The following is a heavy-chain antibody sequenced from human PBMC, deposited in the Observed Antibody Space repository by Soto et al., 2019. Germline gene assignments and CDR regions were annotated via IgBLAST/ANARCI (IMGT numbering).Heavy chain of an antibody. CDR1: GGSISSYY. D-gene: IGHD6-13*01. CDR2: IYYSGST. V-gene: IGHV4-59*01. J-gene: IGHJ6*02. CDR3: ARGIVAAAGTHYYYYGMDV. Sequence: LSLTCTVSGGSISSYYWSWIRQPPGKGLEWIGYIYYSGSTNYNPSLKSRVTISVDTSKNQFSLKLSSVTAADTAVYYCARGIVAAAGTHYYYYGMDVWGQGTTVTVSS.